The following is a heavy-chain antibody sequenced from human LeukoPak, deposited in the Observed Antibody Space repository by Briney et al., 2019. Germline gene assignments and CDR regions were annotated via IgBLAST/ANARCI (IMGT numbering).Heavy chain of an antibody. D-gene: IGHD3-10*01. CDR2: IYHSGST. CDR1: GGSISSSSYY. CDR3: ASRPLWFGELRKDY. V-gene: IGHV4-39*07. Sequence: SSETLSLTCTVSGGSISSSSYYWGWIRQPPGKGLEWIGEIYHSGSTNYNPSLKSRVTISVDKSKNQFSLKLSSVTAADTAVYYCASRPLWFGELRKDYWGQGTLVTVSS. J-gene: IGHJ4*02.